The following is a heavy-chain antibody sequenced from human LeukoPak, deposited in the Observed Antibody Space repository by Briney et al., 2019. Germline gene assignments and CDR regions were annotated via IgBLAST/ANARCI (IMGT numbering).Heavy chain of an antibody. CDR1: GGTFSSYA. CDR2: IIPIFGTA. V-gene: IGHV1-69*05. J-gene: IGHJ5*02. Sequence: GASVKVSCKASGGTFSSYAISWVRQAPGQGLEWMGEIIPIFGTANYAQKFQGRVTITTDESTSTAYMELSSLRSEDTAVYYCARDFRYGSGSYYANWFDPWGQGTLVTVSS. CDR3: ARDFRYGSGSYYANWFDP. D-gene: IGHD3-10*01.